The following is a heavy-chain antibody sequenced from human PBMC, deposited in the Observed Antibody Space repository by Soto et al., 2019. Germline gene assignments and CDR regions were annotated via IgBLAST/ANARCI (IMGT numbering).Heavy chain of an antibody. CDR3: ARRKYQLLPYYYYYYMDV. Sequence: QVQLQQWGAGLLKPSETLPLTCAVYGGSFSGYYWSWIRQPPGKGLEWIGEINHSGSTNYNPSLKSRVTISVDTSKNQFSLKLSSVTAADTAVYYCARRKYQLLPYYYYYYMDVWGKGTTVTVSS. J-gene: IGHJ6*03. D-gene: IGHD2-2*01. CDR2: INHSGST. CDR1: GGSFSGYY. V-gene: IGHV4-34*01.